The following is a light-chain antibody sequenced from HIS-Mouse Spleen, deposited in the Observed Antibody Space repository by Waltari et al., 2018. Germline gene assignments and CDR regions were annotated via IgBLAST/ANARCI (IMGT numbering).Light chain of an antibody. V-gene: IGKV3-15*01. CDR3: QQYNNWPPLFT. CDR2: GAS. J-gene: IGKJ3*01. CDR1: QSVSSN. Sequence: EIVMTQSPATLSVSPGERATLSCRASQSVSSNLAWYQQKPGQAPRLLIYGASTMATGIPARFSGSASGTEFTLTISSMQSEDFAVYYCQQYNNWPPLFTFGPGTKVDIK.